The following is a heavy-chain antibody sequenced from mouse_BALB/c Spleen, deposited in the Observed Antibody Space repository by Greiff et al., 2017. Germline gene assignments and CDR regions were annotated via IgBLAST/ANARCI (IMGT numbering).Heavy chain of an antibody. D-gene: IGHD2-2*01. J-gene: IGHJ3*01. CDR3: TRDPYGYDEAWFAY. Sequence: EVQGVESGGGLVKPGGSLKLSCAASGFTFSSYTMSWVRQTPEKRLEWVATISRGGSYTYYPDSVKGRFTISRDNAKNTLYLQMSSLKSEDTAMYYCTRDPYGYDEAWFAYWGQGTLVTVAA. CDR1: GFTFSSYT. V-gene: IGHV5-6-4*01. CDR2: ISRGGSYT.